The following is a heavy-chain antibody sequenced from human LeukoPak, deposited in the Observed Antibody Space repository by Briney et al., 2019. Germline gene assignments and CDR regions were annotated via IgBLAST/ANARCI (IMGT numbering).Heavy chain of an antibody. D-gene: IGHD2-2*01. CDR2: ISAYNGNT. J-gene: IGHJ4*02. Sequence: ASVKVSCKASGGTFSSYAISWVRQAPGQGLEWMGWISAYNGNTNYAQKLQGRVTMTTDTSASTAYMELRSLTSDDTAVYYCARVGAYCTSTSCLDYWGQGTLVTVSS. CDR1: GGTFSSYA. V-gene: IGHV1-18*01. CDR3: ARVGAYCTSTSCLDY.